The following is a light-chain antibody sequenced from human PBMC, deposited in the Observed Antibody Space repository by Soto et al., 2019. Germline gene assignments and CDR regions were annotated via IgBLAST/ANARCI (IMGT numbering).Light chain of an antibody. V-gene: IGKV3-20*01. Sequence: EIVLTQSPGTLSLSPGERATLSCRASQSVSSTYLGWYQQKPGQAPRLLVYAASIRAPGTPDRFSGSGSGTDFTLTISRVEPADFAVYFCQHYDGALTFGGGTRVEIK. J-gene: IGKJ4*01. CDR2: AAS. CDR3: QHYDGALT. CDR1: QSVSSTY.